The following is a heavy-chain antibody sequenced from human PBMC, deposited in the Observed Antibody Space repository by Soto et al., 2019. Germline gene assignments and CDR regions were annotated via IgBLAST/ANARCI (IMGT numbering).Heavy chain of an antibody. CDR1: GFRFTSSW. D-gene: IGHD3-16*01. CDR3: VTWADAADEDYFHH. J-gene: IGHJ1*01. Sequence: EVQLVESGGGLVQPGGSLRLSCAASGFRFTSSWMSWVRQAPGKGLEWVAHINQNGGQKYYVDSAKGRFTISRDNAKTSLYLQMTSLRVEDTAVFYCVTWADAADEDYFHHWGQGTLVTVS. V-gene: IGHV3-7*01. CDR2: INQNGGQK.